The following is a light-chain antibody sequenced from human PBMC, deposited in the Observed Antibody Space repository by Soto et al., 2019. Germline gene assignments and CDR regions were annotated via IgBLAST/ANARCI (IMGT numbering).Light chain of an antibody. J-gene: IGLJ2*01. CDR2: SDT. CDR3: QVWDSGSSHVV. V-gene: IGLV3-21*01. CDR1: DIGSKG. Sequence: SYVLTQPPSVSVAPGKTASISCGGNDIGSKGVHWYQQKPGQAPVLVIYSDTDLPPVIPERFSGSNSANLATLTISRVEAGDAAAYYCQVWDSGSSHVVFGGGTKLTVL.